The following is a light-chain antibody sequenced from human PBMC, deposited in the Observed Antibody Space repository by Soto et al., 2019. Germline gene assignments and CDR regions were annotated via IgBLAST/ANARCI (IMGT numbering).Light chain of an antibody. J-gene: IGLJ1*01. CDR2: EVS. V-gene: IGLV2-14*01. Sequence: QSALTQPASVSGSPGQSITISCTVTSSDVGGYNYVSWYQQHPGKAPKLIIYEVSNRPSGVSTRFSGSKSGNTASLTISGLQAEDEADYYCNSYTSKSTGVFGPGTKLNVL. CDR3: NSYTSKSTGV. CDR1: SSDVGGYNY.